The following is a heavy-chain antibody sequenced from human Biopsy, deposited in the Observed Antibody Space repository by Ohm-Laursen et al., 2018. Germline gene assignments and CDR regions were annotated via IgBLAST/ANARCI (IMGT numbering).Heavy chain of an antibody. D-gene: IGHD1-26*01. CDR2: IYTSGSP. V-gene: IGHV4-4*07. CDR3: ARGPGRYYVYGGFDI. Sequence: SQTLSLTCTVSGDSINNYYWSWIRQPAGKGLEWIGGIYTSGSPNYNLSLESRVTMSVDTSKNQFSLNLRSVTAAETAVYYSARGPGRYYVYGGFDIWGQGTLVTVSS. J-gene: IGHJ3*02. CDR1: GDSINNYY.